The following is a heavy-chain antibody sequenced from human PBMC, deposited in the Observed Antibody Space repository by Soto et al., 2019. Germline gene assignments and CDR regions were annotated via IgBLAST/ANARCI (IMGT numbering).Heavy chain of an antibody. CDR1: GYTFTSYD. J-gene: IGHJ6*02. D-gene: IGHD3-10*01. Sequence: GASVKVSCKASGYTFTSYDINWVRQATGQGLEWMGWMNPNSGNTGYAQRLQGRVTMTTDTSTSTAYMELRSLRSDDTAVYYCARGTDYYGSGSYGLYYYYGMDVWGQGTTVTVSS. CDR2: MNPNSGNT. CDR3: ARGTDYYGSGSYGLYYYYGMDV. V-gene: IGHV1-8*01.